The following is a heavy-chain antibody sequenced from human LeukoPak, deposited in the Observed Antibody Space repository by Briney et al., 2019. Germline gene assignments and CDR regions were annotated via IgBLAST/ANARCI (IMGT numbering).Heavy chain of an antibody. D-gene: IGHD3-22*01. CDR1: GFTFSSYA. V-gene: IGHV3-23*01. Sequence: QAGGSLRLSCAASGFTFSSYAMSWVRQAPGKGLEWVSAISGSGGSTYYADSVKGRFTISRDNSKNTLYLQMNSLRAEDTAVYYCAKDLRITMIVVVDAFGIWGQGTMVTVSS. CDR3: AKDLRITMIVVVDAFGI. CDR2: ISGSGGST. J-gene: IGHJ3*02.